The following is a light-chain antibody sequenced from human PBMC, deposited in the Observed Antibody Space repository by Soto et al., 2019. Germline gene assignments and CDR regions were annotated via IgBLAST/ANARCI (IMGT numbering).Light chain of an antibody. CDR2: DVS. CDR1: SSDVGGYDY. J-gene: IGLJ3*02. Sequence: QSVLTQPASVSGSPGQSITLSCTGTSSDVGGYDYVSWYQHHPGKAPKLMIYDVSNRPLGVSNRFSGSKSGNTASLTISGLQAEDEADYYCNSYTSSSTLVFGGGTKLTVL. CDR3: NSYTSSSTLV. V-gene: IGLV2-14*03.